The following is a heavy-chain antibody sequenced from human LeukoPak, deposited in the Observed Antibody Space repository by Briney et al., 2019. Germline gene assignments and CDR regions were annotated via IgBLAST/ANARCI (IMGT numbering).Heavy chain of an antibody. CDR1: GVSFSGYY. J-gene: IGHJ4*02. CDR3: ARAEGSSSSGFDY. D-gene: IGHD6-6*01. V-gene: IGHV4-34*01. CDR2: INHSGST. Sequence: SETLSLTCAVYGVSFSGYYWSWIRQPPGKGLEWIGEINHSGSTNYNPSLKSRVTISVDTSKNQFSLQLNSVTPEDTAVYYCARAEGSSSSGFDYWGQGTLVTVSS.